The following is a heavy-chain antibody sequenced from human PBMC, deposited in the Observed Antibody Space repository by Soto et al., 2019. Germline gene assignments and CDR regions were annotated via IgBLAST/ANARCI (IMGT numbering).Heavy chain of an antibody. CDR3: ARVEIPVAGTPYYFDY. D-gene: IGHD6-19*01. J-gene: IGHJ4*02. CDR1: GFTFSSYA. CDR2: ISYDGSNK. Sequence: QVQLVESGGGVVQPGRSLRLSCAASGFTFSSYAMHWVRQAPGKGLEWVAVISYDGSNKYYADSVKGRFTISRDNSKNTLYLQMNSLRADDTAVYYCARVEIPVAGTPYYFDYWGQGTLVTVSS. V-gene: IGHV3-30-3*01.